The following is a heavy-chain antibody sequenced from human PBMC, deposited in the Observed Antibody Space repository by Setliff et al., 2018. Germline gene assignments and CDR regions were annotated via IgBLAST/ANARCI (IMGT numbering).Heavy chain of an antibody. V-gene: IGHV4-61*09. CDR3: ARDGPLTPCHGDCYFDY. CDR1: GGSISSGSYY. CDR2: IYLGGSA. Sequence: SETLSLTCTVSGGSISSGSYYWSWIRQPDGKGLEWIGHIYLGGSANYNPPLKSRVTMSLDTSKNLFPLELRSVTAADTAVYYCARDGPLTPCHGDCYFDYWGQGTLVTVSS. D-gene: IGHD2-21*02. J-gene: IGHJ4*02.